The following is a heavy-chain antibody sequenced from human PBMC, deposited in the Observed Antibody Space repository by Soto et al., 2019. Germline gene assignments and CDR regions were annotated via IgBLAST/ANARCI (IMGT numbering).Heavy chain of an antibody. D-gene: IGHD6-25*01. Sequence: EVQLLESGGGLVQPGGSLRLSCAASGFTFSSYAMSWVRQAPGKGLEWVSAISGSGGSTYYADSVKGRFTISRDNSKNTLYLQMNSVRAEDTAVYYWAKAQYAAPIRFWGRGTLVSVCS. CDR3: AKAQYAAPIRF. V-gene: IGHV3-23*01. J-gene: IGHJ4*02. CDR1: GFTFSSYA. CDR2: ISGSGGST.